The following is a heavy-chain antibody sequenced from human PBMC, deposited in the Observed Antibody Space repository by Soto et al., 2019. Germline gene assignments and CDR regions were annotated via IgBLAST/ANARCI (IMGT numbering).Heavy chain of an antibody. CDR1: GYSFTSYW. V-gene: IGHV5-51*01. Sequence: ESLKISCKGSGYSFTSYWIGWVRQMPGKGLEWMGIIYPGDSDTRYSPSFQGQVTISADKSISTAYLQWSSLKASDTAMYYCARRRYCSSTSCSWFDPWGQGTLVTVSS. J-gene: IGHJ5*02. CDR2: IYPGDSDT. D-gene: IGHD2-2*01. CDR3: ARRRYCSSTSCSWFDP.